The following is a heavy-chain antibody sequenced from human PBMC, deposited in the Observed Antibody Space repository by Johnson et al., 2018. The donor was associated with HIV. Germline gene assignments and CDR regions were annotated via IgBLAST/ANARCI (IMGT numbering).Heavy chain of an antibody. CDR2: ISWNSGSI. J-gene: IGHJ3*02. Sequence: VQLVESGGGLVQPGRSLRISCAASRFTFDDYAMHWVRQAPGKGLEWVSGISWNSGSIGYADSVKGRFTISRDNAKNSLYLQMNSLRAEDTALYYCATEAGTGRWIPLYEAFGIWGKGTMVTVSS. CDR3: ATEAGTGRWIPLYEAFGI. CDR1: RFTFDDYA. D-gene: IGHD3-10*01. V-gene: IGHV3-9*01.